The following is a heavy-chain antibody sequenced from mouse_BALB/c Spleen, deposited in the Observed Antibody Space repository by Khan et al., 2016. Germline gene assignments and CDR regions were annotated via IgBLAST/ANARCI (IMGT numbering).Heavy chain of an antibody. CDR2: IRSKSNNYAT. CDR1: GFTFNTYA. V-gene: IGHV10-1*02. CDR3: VRQRLLTPYWYFDV. J-gene: IGHJ1*01. D-gene: IGHD2-3*01. Sequence: EVQLVESGGGLVQPKGSLKLSCAASGFTFNTYAMNWVRQAPGKGLEWVARIRSKSNNYATYYADSVKDRCTISRDDSQSMLYLQMNNLKTEYTAMYYCVRQRLLTPYWYFDVWGAGTTVTVSS.